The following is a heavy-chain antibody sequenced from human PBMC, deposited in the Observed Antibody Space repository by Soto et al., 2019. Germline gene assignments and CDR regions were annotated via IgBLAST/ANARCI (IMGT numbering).Heavy chain of an antibody. CDR2: ISYDGSNK. J-gene: IGHJ6*02. V-gene: IGHV3-30*18. Sequence: PVGSLRLSCAASGFTFGSYGMHWVRQAPGKGLEWVAVISYDGSNKYYADSVKGRFTISRGNSKNTLYLQMNSLRAEDTAVYYCAKEIRYCSGGSCYYYGMDVWGQGTTVTVSS. D-gene: IGHD2-15*01. CDR1: GFTFGSYG. CDR3: AKEIRYCSGGSCYYYGMDV.